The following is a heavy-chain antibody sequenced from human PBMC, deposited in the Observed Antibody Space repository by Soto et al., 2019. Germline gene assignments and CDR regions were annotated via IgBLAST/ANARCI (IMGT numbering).Heavy chain of an antibody. J-gene: IGHJ4*02. V-gene: IGHV3-15*01. Sequence: GGSLRLSXAASGFTFSNAWMTWVRQAPGQGLVWVGRIKSKTDGGTADYAAPVRGRFTISRDDSKDTLYLQMSSLKTEDTAVYYCTTDAYYDTSGYWFWGQGTPVTVSS. CDR3: TTDAYYDTSGYWF. CDR1: GFTFSNAW. D-gene: IGHD3-22*01. CDR2: IKSKTDGGTA.